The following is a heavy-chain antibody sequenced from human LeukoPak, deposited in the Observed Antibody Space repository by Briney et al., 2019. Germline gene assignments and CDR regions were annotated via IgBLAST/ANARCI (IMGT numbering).Heavy chain of an antibody. Sequence: GGSLRLSCAASGFTFSSYSMNWVRQAPGKGLECVSSISSSSSYIYYADSANGRFTISRDNAKNSLYLQMNSLRAEDTAVYYCARDVHPSRSSGRREHPWGQGTLVTVSS. D-gene: IGHD6-6*01. CDR3: ARDVHPSRSSGRREHP. CDR2: ISSSSSYI. J-gene: IGHJ5*02. V-gene: IGHV3-21*01. CDR1: GFTFSSYS.